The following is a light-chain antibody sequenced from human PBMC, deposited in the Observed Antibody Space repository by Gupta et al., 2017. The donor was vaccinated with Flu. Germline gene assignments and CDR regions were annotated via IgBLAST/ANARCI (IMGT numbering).Light chain of an antibody. J-gene: IGLJ3*02. CDR2: SNK. CDR3: AVWDDILNGRV. CDR1: SSNIGSNT. Sequence: QSVLTQPPSASGTPGQRVTISCSGSSSNIGSNTVYWYQQLPGTAPKVLIYSNKQRPSGVPDRFSGSKSGTSASLAISGLQSEDEADYYCAVWDDILNGRVFGGGTKLTVL. V-gene: IGLV1-44*01.